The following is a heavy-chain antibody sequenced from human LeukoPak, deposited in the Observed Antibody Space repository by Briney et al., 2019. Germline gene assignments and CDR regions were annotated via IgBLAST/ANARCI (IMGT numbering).Heavy chain of an antibody. Sequence: PSETLSLTCNVSGGSISSYYWSWIRRPPGKGLEWIGYIYYSGSTNYNPSLKSRVTISVDTSKNQFSLKLSSVTAADTAVYYCARAAGEQLLAWYDYWGQGTLVTVSS. J-gene: IGHJ4*02. CDR2: IYYSGST. CDR1: GGSISSYY. CDR3: ARAAGEQLLAWYDY. D-gene: IGHD6-19*01. V-gene: IGHV4-59*01.